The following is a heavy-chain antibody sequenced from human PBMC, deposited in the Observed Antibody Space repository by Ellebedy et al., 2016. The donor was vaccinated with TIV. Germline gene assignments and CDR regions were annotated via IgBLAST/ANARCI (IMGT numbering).Heavy chain of an antibody. J-gene: IGHJ3*01. CDR2: IRYTGSP. CDR1: GGSVNGNSYY. Sequence: SETLSLXXTVSGGSVNGNSYYWAWIRQPPGKGLEWIGSIRYTGSPYYNPSLKSRVTISIDTSRNHFSLDLTSVTAADTAVYYCATPIVVVRTGDYAFDVWGQGTMVTVSS. D-gene: IGHD3-22*01. V-gene: IGHV4-39*02. CDR3: ATPIVVVRTGDYAFDV.